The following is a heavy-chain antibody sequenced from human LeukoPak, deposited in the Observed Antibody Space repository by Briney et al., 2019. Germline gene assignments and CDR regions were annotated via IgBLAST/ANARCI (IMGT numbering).Heavy chain of an antibody. CDR1: GYTFTGYY. Sequence: VASVTVSCKASGYTFTGYYMHWVRQAPGQGLEWMGRINPNSGGTNYAQKFQGRVTMTRDTSISTAYMELSRLRSDDTAVYYCARAVGEQQLVLDYWGQGTLVTVSS. CDR3: ARAVGEQQLVLDY. D-gene: IGHD6-13*01. CDR2: INPNSGGT. J-gene: IGHJ4*02. V-gene: IGHV1-2*06.